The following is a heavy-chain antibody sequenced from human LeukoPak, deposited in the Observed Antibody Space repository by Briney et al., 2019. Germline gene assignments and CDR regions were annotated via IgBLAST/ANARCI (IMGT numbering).Heavy chain of an antibody. CDR2: ISSNRGST. D-gene: IGHD3-10*01. CDR3: AKTIRGVGYYMDV. CDR1: GFTFSSYA. J-gene: IGHJ6*03. V-gene: IGHV3-64*01. Sequence: GGSLRLSCAASGFTFSSYAMHWVRQAPGKGLEYVSAISSNRGSTYYANSVKGRFTISRDNSKNTLYLQMGSLRAEDMAVYYCAKTIRGVGYYMDVWGKGTTVTVSS.